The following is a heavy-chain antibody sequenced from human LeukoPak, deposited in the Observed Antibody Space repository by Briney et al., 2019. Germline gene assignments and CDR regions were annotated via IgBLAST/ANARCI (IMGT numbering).Heavy chain of an antibody. V-gene: IGHV3-23*01. CDR1: GFTYHNYA. J-gene: IGHJ3*01. D-gene: IGHD3-16*01. Sequence: GGSLRLSCAASGFTYHNYALSWVRQAPGKGLEWVSAISGRGGSTYYADSVMGRFTISRDNSNNTVFLQMNSLRAEDTAVYYCAKALGGHEPPPNDAFDLWGQGTMVTVSS. CDR3: AKALGGHEPPPNDAFDL. CDR2: ISGRGGST.